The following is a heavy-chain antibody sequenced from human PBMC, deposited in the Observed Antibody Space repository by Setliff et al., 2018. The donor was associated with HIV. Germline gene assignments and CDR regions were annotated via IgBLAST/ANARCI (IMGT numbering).Heavy chain of an antibody. D-gene: IGHD1-26*01. Sequence: PSETLSLTCTVSGGSISSGGYYWNWIRQHPGKGLEWIGYIYHNGSTNYNSSLKSRVTISVDTSKNQFSLKLSSVTAADTALYYCAGGPGTTSIDYWAQGTLVTVSS. J-gene: IGHJ4*02. CDR3: AGGPGTTSIDY. V-gene: IGHV4-31*03. CDR2: IYHNGST. CDR1: GGSISSGGYY.